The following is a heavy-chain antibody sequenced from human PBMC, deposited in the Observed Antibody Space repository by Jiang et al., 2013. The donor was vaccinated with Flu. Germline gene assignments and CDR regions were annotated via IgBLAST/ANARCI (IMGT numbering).Heavy chain of an antibody. CDR3: AREVVLGGYYFDY. CDR1: GYTFTNYA. D-gene: IGHD3-16*01. Sequence: SGAEVKKPGASVKVSCKASGYTFTNYAMHWVRXAPGQRLEWMGWINAGNGDTGYSQKFQGRVTITRDTSARIAYMELNNLRSEDTAVYYCAREVVLGGYYFDYWGQGTLVTISS. V-gene: IGHV1-3*01. CDR2: INAGNGDT. J-gene: IGHJ4*02.